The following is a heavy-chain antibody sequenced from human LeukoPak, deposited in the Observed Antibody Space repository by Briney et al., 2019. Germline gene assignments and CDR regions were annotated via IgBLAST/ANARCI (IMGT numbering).Heavy chain of an antibody. Sequence: SETLSLTCTVSGGSISTYYWSWIRQPPGKGLEWIGYIYYSGSTTSNPSLESRVTISVDTSRNQFSLKLSSVTAADTAVYYCARHNGGYNSFDFWGQGTLVTVSS. CDR1: GGSISTYY. CDR2: IYYSGST. CDR3: ARHNGGYNSFDF. V-gene: IGHV4-59*08. D-gene: IGHD5-24*01. J-gene: IGHJ4*02.